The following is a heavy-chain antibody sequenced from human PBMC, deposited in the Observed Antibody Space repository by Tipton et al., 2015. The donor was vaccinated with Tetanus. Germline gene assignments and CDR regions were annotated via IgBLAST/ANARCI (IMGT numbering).Heavy chain of an antibody. Sequence: SLRLSCAASGFTFDYYAMHWVRQAPGKGLEWVSGISWNSGSIGYADSVKGRFTISRDNAKNSLYLQMNSLRAEDTAVYYCARDLWWGKVGATQGWGQGTLVTVSS. D-gene: IGHD1-26*01. J-gene: IGHJ4*02. CDR3: ARDLWWGKVGATQG. CDR2: ISWNSGSI. V-gene: IGHV3-9*01. CDR1: GFTFDYYA.